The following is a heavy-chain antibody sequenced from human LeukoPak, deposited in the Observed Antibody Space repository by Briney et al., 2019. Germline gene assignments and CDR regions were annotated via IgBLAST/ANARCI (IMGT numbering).Heavy chain of an antibody. CDR2: IYYSGTA. V-gene: IGHV4-39*02. D-gene: IGHD3-9*01. CDR3: TRDDILTGYYRGVIDH. J-gene: IGHJ4*02. CDR1: GDSTSSSNYY. Sequence: SETLSLTCTVSGDSTSSSNYYWGWIRQPPGKGLEWIGTIYYSGTAYYNPSLKSRVTISLDTSESQFSLRLSSVSAAGAAVYYCTRDDILTGYYRGVIDHWGQGTLVTVSS.